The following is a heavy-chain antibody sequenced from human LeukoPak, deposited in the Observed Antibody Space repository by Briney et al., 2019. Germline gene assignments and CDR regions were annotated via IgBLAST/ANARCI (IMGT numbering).Heavy chain of an antibody. V-gene: IGHV4-31*03. D-gene: IGHD3-16*01. CDR1: GGPISSGGYY. J-gene: IGHJ4*02. Sequence: PSQTLSLTCTVSGGPISSGGYYWSWIRQHPGKGLEWIGYIYYSGGTYYNPSLKSRVTISVDTSKNQFSLKLSSVTAADTAVYYCARSLGWGSTFDYWGQGTLVTVSS. CDR2: IYYSGGT. CDR3: ARSLGWGSTFDY.